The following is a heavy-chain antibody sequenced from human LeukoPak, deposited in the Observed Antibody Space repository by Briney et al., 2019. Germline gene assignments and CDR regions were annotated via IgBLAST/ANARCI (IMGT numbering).Heavy chain of an antibody. J-gene: IGHJ4*02. Sequence: SETLSLTCTVSGGSISSYYWSWIRQPPGKGLEWIGYIYYSGSTNYNPSLKSRVTISVDTSKNQFSLKVSSVTAADSAVYYCARFSTLAAVDTDYWGQGTLVTVSS. CDR3: ARFSTLAAVDTDY. CDR1: GGSISSYY. V-gene: IGHV4-59*08. D-gene: IGHD6-13*01. CDR2: IYYSGST.